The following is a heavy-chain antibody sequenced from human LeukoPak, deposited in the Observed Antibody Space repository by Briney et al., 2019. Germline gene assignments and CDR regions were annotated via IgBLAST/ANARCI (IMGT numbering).Heavy chain of an antibody. J-gene: IGHJ6*02. CDR3: TRQGGSSSLPRNDYYGMAV. CDR2: IRSKANSYAT. D-gene: IGHD6-6*01. CDR1: GFTFSGSA. Sequence: GGSLRLSCAASGFTFSGSAMHWVRQASGKGLEWVGRIRSKANSYATAYAASVKGRFTISRDDSKNTAYLQMNSLKTEDTAVYYCTRQGGSSSLPRNDYYGMAVWGQGTTVTVSS. V-gene: IGHV3-73*01.